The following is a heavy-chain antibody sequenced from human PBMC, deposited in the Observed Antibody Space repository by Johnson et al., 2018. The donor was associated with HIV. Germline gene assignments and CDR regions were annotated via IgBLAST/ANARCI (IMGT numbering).Heavy chain of an antibody. CDR1: GFTFNNYA. V-gene: IGHV3-30-3*01. Sequence: QVQLVESGGGVVHPGRSLRLSCAASGFTFNNYATHWVRQAPVKGLEWVALTSYDGTYKYYADSVKGRFTISRDNSKNTLYLQMNSLRAEDTAVYYCARAGEGGAVDIWGQGTMVTVSS. CDR3: ARAGEGGAVDI. D-gene: IGHD3-10*01. CDR2: TSYDGTYK. J-gene: IGHJ3*02.